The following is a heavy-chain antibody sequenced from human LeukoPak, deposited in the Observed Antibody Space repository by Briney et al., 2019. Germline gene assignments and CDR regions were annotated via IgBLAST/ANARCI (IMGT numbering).Heavy chain of an antibody. CDR1: GYSFTSYW. Sequence: GESLKISCKGSGYSFTSYWIGWVRQMPGKGLEWMGIIYPGDSDTRYSPSFQGQVTISADKSISTAYLQWSSLKASDTAMYYSARSSGVYAIPYYFDYWGQGTLVTVSS. D-gene: IGHD2-8*01. J-gene: IGHJ4*02. CDR3: ARSSGVYAIPYYFDY. V-gene: IGHV5-51*03. CDR2: IYPGDSDT.